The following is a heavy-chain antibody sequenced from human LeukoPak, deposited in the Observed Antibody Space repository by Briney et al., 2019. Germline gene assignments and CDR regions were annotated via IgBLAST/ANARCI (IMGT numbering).Heavy chain of an antibody. CDR3: ARGWDYCYDSSGSNWFDP. V-gene: IGHV4-34*01. Sequence: SETLSLTCAVYGGSFSGYYWSWIRQPPGKGLEWIGEINHSGSTNYNPSLKSRVTISVDTSKNQFSLKLSSVTAADTAVYYCARGWDYCYDSSGSNWFDPWGQGTLVTVSS. D-gene: IGHD3-22*01. CDR2: INHSGST. J-gene: IGHJ5*02. CDR1: GGSFSGYY.